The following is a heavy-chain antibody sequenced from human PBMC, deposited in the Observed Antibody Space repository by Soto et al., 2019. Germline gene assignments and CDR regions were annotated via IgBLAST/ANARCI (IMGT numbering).Heavy chain of an antibody. D-gene: IGHD6-19*01. V-gene: IGHV4-59*01. Sequence: SETLSLTCTVSGGSISSYYWSWIRQPPGKGLEWIGYIYYSGSTNYNPSLKSRITISGDTSKKQFSLKLSSVSAADTAVYYCASMAVATKGMDYWGQGTLVTVSS. J-gene: IGHJ4*02. CDR2: IYYSGST. CDR1: GGSISSYY. CDR3: ASMAVATKGMDY.